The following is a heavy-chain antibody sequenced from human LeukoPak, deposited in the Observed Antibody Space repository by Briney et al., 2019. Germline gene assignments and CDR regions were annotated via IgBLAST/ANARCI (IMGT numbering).Heavy chain of an antibody. CDR1: KFTFNSYW. CDR3: ARDYYYYMDV. Sequence: GGSPRLSCAASKFTFNSYWMTWVRQAPGKGLEWVANIKQDGSDKYYVDSVKGRFTISRDNAKNSLYLQMNSLRAEDTAVYYCARDYYYYMDVWGNGTTVTVSS. V-gene: IGHV3-7*01. CDR2: IKQDGSDK. J-gene: IGHJ6*03.